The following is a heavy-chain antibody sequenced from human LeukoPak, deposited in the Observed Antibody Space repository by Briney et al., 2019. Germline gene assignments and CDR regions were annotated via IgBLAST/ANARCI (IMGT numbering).Heavy chain of an antibody. CDR1: GGSISSGDYY. Sequence: SETLSLTCTVSGGSISSGDYYWSWIRQPPGKGLEWIGYIYYSGSTYYNPSLKSRVTISVDTSKNQFSLKLSSVTAADTAVYYCARVSLTYYDFWSGKMGPFDPWGQGTLVSVSS. J-gene: IGHJ5*02. CDR3: ARVSLTYYDFWSGKMGPFDP. D-gene: IGHD3-3*01. CDR2: IYYSGST. V-gene: IGHV4-30-4*01.